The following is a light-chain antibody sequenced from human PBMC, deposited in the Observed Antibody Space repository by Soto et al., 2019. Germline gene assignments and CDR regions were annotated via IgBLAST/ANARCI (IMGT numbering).Light chain of an antibody. CDR2: DVI. V-gene: IGLV2-8*01. CDR3: SSYAGSNNFV. J-gene: IGLJ1*01. Sequence: LTQLPSASGSPGQSVTISCTGTSSDVGGYNYVSWYQQHPGKAPRLMIYDVIKRPSGVPDRFSGSKSGNTASLTVSGLQAEDEADYYCSSYAGSNNFVFGPGTKVTVL. CDR1: SSDVGGYNY.